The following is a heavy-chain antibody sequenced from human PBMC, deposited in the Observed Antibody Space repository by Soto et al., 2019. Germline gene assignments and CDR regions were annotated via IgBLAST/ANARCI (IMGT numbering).Heavy chain of an antibody. CDR3: ARNYYNSKVYGY. D-gene: IGHD3-22*01. J-gene: IGHJ4*02. CDR2: INYSGST. Sequence: SETLSLTCTVSGGSINSGGYYWSWIRQHPGKGLEWIGYINYSGSTNYNPSLKSRITISRDTSKNQFSLKLSSVTAADTAVYYCARNYYNSKVYGYGGQGTLVTVAS. CDR1: GGSINSGGYY. V-gene: IGHV4-31*03.